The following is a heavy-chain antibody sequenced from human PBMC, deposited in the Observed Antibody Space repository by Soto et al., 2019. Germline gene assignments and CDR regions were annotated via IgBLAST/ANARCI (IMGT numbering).Heavy chain of an antibody. D-gene: IGHD2-15*01. CDR1: GGTFSSYA. J-gene: IGHJ5*02. CDR2: IIPIFGTA. V-gene: IGHV1-69*12. Sequence: QVQLVQSGAEVKKPGSPVKVSCKASGGTFSSYAISWVRQAPGQGLEWMGGIIPIFGTANYAQKFQGRVTITADESTSTAYMELSSLRSEDTAVYHWHCSGGINHWFDPWGQGTLVTVSS. CDR3: HCSGGINHWFDP.